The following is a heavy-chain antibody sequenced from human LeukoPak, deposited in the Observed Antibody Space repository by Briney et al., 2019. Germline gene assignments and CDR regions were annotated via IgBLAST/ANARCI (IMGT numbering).Heavy chain of an antibody. CDR3: ARDRRDGYNYAFDI. Sequence: ASVKVSCKASGGTFSSYAISWVRQAPGQGLEWMGIINPSGGSTSYAQKFQGRVTMTRDTSTSTVYMELSSLRSEDTAVYYCARDRRDGYNYAFDIWGQGTMVTVSS. CDR1: GGTFSSYA. J-gene: IGHJ3*02. CDR2: INPSGGST. V-gene: IGHV1-46*01. D-gene: IGHD5-24*01.